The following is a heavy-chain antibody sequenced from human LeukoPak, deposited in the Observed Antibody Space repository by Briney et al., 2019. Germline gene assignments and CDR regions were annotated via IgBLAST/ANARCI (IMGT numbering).Heavy chain of an antibody. CDR3: ARETTVTTWGWYYYGMDV. V-gene: IGHV3-48*04. Sequence: GGSLRLSCAASGFTFSSYSMNWVRQAPGKGLEWVSYISSSSSTIYYADSVKGRFTISRDNAKNSLYLQMNSLRVEDTAVYYCARETTVTTWGWYYYGMDVWGQGTTVTVSS. D-gene: IGHD4-17*01. CDR1: GFTFSSYS. CDR2: ISSSSSTI. J-gene: IGHJ6*02.